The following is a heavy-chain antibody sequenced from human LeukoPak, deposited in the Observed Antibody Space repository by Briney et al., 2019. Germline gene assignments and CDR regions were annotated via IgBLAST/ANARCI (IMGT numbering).Heavy chain of an antibody. V-gene: IGHV3-74*01. Sequence: GGSLRLSCTASGFTFSTYWMHWVRQAPGKGLVWVSRITTDGSSTSYAGSVKGRFTISRDNAKNTQYLQMNSLRVEDTAVYYCARAGYFDFWSGYAKDYYYYMDVWGKGTTVTVSS. CDR2: ITTDGSST. J-gene: IGHJ6*03. CDR3: ARAGYFDFWSGYAKDYYYYMDV. D-gene: IGHD3-3*01. CDR1: GFTFSTYW.